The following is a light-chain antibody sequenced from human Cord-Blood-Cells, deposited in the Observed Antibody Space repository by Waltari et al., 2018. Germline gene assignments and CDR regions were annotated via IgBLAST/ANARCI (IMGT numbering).Light chain of an antibody. J-gene: IGKJ1*01. CDR1: PSVSSSY. Sequence: EIVLTQSPGTQSLSPGERATLSCRASPSVSSSYLAWYQQKPGQAPRLLIYGASSRATGIPDRFSGSGSGTDFTLTISRLEPEDFAVYYCQQYGSSRTWTFGQGTKVEIK. CDR2: GAS. V-gene: IGKV3-20*01. CDR3: QQYGSSRTWT.